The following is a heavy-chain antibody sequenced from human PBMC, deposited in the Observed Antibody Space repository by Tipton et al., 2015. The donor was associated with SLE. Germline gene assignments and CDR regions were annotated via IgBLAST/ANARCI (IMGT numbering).Heavy chain of an antibody. D-gene: IGHD6-19*01. Sequence: TLSLTCTVSGGSISSHYWSWIRQPPGKGLEWIGYIYYSGSTNYNPPLKSRVTISVDTSKNQFSLKLSSVTAADTAVYYCARDRVAVATYYGMDVWGQGTTVTVSS. J-gene: IGHJ6*02. V-gene: IGHV4-59*11. CDR1: GGSISSHY. CDR2: IYYSGST. CDR3: ARDRVAVATYYGMDV.